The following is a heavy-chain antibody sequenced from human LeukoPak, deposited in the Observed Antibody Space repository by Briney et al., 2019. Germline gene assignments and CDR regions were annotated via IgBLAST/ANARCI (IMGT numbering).Heavy chain of an antibody. V-gene: IGHV4-30-2*01. J-gene: IGHJ4*02. CDR3: ASNSRDPRLLNFDY. Sequence: SQTLSLTCAVSGGSISSGGYSWSWIRQPQGKGLEWIGYIYHSGSTYYNPSLKSRVTISVDRSKNQFSLKLSSVTAADTAVYYCASNSRDPRLLNFDYWGQGTLVTVSS. D-gene: IGHD3-22*01. CDR2: IYHSGST. CDR1: GGSISSGGYS.